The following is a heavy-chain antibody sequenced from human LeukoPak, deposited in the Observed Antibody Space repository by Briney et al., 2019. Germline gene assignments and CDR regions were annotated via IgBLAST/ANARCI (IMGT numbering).Heavy chain of an antibody. CDR2: ISGSGAYT. CDR1: GFTFSSYA. D-gene: IGHD3-10*01. Sequence: PGGSLRLPCAASGFTFSSYAMTWVRQAPGKGLEWVSTISGSGAYTYYADSVKGRFTISRDNSKNTLYLQMNSLRAEDTAAYYCAKYFASGSYYKLPHWGQGTLVTVSS. V-gene: IGHV3-23*01. J-gene: IGHJ1*01. CDR3: AKYFASGSYYKLPH.